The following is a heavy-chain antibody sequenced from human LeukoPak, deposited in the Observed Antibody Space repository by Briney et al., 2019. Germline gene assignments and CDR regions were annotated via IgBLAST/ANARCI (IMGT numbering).Heavy chain of an antibody. CDR1: GFTFNNFG. D-gene: IGHD3-22*01. Sequence: GGSLRLSCAASGFTFNNFGMHWVRQAPGKGLEWVSVISYSGSVQFYADSVKGRLTISRDDSKNTVHMQMNRLRVEDTAVYYCARSPRDSRDWTGTLDYWGQGALVTVSS. CDR2: ISYSGSVQ. J-gene: IGHJ4*02. V-gene: IGHV3-30*03. CDR3: ARSPRDSRDWTGTLDY.